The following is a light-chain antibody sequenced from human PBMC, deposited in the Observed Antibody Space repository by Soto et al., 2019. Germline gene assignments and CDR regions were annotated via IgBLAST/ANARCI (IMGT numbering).Light chain of an antibody. J-gene: IGLJ1*01. Sequence: QSVLTQPPSASGSPGQSVTIPCSGTSSDVGGYNYVSWYQHHPGKAPKLMIYEVSERPSGVPDRFSGSKSGNTASLTVSGLQGEDEADYYCSSYAGSNNFVFGTGTKVTVL. CDR3: SSYAGSNNFV. CDR2: EVS. V-gene: IGLV2-8*01. CDR1: SSDVGGYNY.